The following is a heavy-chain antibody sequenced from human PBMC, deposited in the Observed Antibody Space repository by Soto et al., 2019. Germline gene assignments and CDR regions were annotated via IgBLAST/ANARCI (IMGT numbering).Heavy chain of an antibody. J-gene: IGHJ5*02. Sequence: PSETLSLTCTVSGGSISSYYWSWIRQPPGKGLEWIGYIYYSGSTNYNPSLKSRVTISVDTTKNQFSLKLSSVTAADTAVYYCARVVKRWFDPWGQGTLVTVSS. CDR1: GGSISSYY. D-gene: IGHD2-21*01. V-gene: IGHV4-59*08. CDR3: ARVVKRWFDP. CDR2: IYYSGST.